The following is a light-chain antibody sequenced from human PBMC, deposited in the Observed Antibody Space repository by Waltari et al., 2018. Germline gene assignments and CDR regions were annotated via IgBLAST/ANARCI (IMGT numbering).Light chain of an antibody. CDR3: QQRSNWPLT. V-gene: IGKV3-11*01. Sequence: EIVLTQSPATLSFSPGEKATLPCRASHSIANYLAWYQQKPGQAPRLLIYDTSNRATGIPDRFSGSGYGTDFTLTISSLEPEDFGVYYCQQRSNWPLTFGGGTKVEIK. CDR1: HSIANY. J-gene: IGKJ4*01. CDR2: DTS.